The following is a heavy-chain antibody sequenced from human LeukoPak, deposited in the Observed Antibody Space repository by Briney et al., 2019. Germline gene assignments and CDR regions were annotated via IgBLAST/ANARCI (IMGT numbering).Heavy chain of an antibody. V-gene: IGHV4-34*01. CDR1: GGSFSGYY. CDR2: INHSGST. Sequence: SETLSLTCAVYGGSFSGYYWSWIRQPPGKGLEWIGEINHSGSTNYNPSLKSRVTISVDTSKNQFSLKLSSVTAADTAVYYCASSYGFTAFDYWGQGTLVTVSS. J-gene: IGHJ4*02. CDR3: ASSYGFTAFDY. D-gene: IGHD5-18*01.